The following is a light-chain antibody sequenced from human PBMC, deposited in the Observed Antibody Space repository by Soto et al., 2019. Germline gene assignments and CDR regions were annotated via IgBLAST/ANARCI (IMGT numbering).Light chain of an antibody. V-gene: IGKV3-20*01. Sequence: EIVLTQSPGTLALSPGERATLSCRASQSVTASHLAWYQQKPGQSPGLLIYVASRRATGIPDRFSGSGSGTDFTLTISRLEPEDFAVYHCHQYGSSPYTFGQGTKREIK. CDR1: QSVTASH. CDR2: VAS. J-gene: IGKJ2*01. CDR3: HQYGSSPYT.